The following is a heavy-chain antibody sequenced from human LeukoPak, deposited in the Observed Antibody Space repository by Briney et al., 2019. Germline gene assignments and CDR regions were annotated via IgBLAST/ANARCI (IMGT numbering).Heavy chain of an antibody. CDR2: ISSSSSSYI. V-gene: IGHV3-21*01. Sequence: GGSLRLSCGASGFTSSSYSMNWVRQAPGKGLEWVSSISSSSSSYIYYADSVKGRFTISRDNAKNSLYLQMNSLRAEDTAVYYCARIRGDTAMVLIDYWGQGTLVTVSS. J-gene: IGHJ4*02. D-gene: IGHD5-18*01. CDR3: ARIRGDTAMVLIDY. CDR1: GFTSSSYS.